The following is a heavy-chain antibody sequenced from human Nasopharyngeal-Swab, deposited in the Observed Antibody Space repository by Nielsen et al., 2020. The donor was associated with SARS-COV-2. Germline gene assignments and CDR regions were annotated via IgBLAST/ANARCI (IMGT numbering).Heavy chain of an antibody. CDR1: GFSVSYNY. Sequence: GVLKISCEVSGFSVSYNYMSWVRQAPGKGLEWVAVIYSRGETHYTDSVRGRFTISRDNSKIMVNLQLNSLRAEDTAVYYCARMDFIASRDYWGQGTLVTVSS. CDR3: ARMDFIASRDY. CDR2: IYSRGET. V-gene: IGHV3-53*01. J-gene: IGHJ4*02. D-gene: IGHD6-13*01.